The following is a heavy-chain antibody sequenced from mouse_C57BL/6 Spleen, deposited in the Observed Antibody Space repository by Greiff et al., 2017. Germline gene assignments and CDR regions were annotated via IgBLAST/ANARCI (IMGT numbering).Heavy chain of an antibody. Sequence: QVQLQQSGPELVKPGASVKISCKASGYSFTSYYIHWVKQRPGQGLEWIGWIYPGSGNTKYNEKFKGKATLTADTSSSTAYMQLSSLTSEDSAVYYCARGDYYYGSSSYFDYWGQGTTLTVSS. J-gene: IGHJ2*01. CDR1: GYSFTSYY. D-gene: IGHD1-1*01. CDR3: ARGDYYYGSSSYFDY. V-gene: IGHV1-66*01. CDR2: IYPGSGNT.